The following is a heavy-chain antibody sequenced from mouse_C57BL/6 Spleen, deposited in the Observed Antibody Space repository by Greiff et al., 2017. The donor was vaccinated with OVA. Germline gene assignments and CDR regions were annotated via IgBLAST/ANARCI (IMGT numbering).Heavy chain of an antibody. J-gene: IGHJ1*03. CDR2: IYPGSGST. CDR1: GYTFTSYW. CDR3: ARTYDDYDGDWYFDV. V-gene: IGHV1-55*01. Sequence: QVQLQQSGAELVKPGASVKMSCKASGYTFTSYWITWVKQRPGQGLEWIGDIYPGSGSTNYNEKFKSKATLTVDTSSSTAYMQLSSLTSEDSAVYYCARTYDDYDGDWYFDVWGTGTTVTVSS. D-gene: IGHD2-4*01.